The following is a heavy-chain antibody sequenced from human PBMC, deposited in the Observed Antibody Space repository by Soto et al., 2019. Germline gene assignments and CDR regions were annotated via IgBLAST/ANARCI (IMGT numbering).Heavy chain of an antibody. D-gene: IGHD3-10*01. V-gene: IGHV3-23*01. CDR1: GFTFSSYA. CDR2: ISGSGGST. J-gene: IGHJ6*02. Sequence: GGSLRLSXAASGFTFSSYAMSWVRQAPGKGLEWVSAISGSGGSTYYADSVKGRFTISRDNSKNTLYLQMNSLRAEDTAVYYCAKDIGSGRPHRYGMDVWGQGTTVTVSS. CDR3: AKDIGSGRPHRYGMDV.